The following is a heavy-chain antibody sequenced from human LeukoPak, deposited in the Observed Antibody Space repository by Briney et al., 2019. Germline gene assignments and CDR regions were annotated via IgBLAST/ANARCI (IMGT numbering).Heavy chain of an antibody. V-gene: IGHV3-21*01. D-gene: IGHD1-26*01. CDR2: ISSSSSYI. J-gene: IGHJ4*02. CDR1: GFTFSNYN. CDR3: ARDLVGATESGY. Sequence: PGGSLRLSCAASGFTFSNYNMNWVRQAPGKGLEWVSSISSSSSYIYYADSVNGRFTISRDNAKNSLYLQMNSLRAEDTAVYYCARDLVGATESGYWGQGTLVTVSS.